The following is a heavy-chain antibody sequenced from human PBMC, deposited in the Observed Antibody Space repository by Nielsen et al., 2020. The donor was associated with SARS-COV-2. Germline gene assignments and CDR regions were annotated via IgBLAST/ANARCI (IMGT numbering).Heavy chain of an antibody. D-gene: IGHD5-12*01. V-gene: IGHV4-61*02. CDR1: GGSISSGSYY. J-gene: IGHJ4*02. Sequence: LRLSCTVSGGSISSGSYYWSWIRQPAGKGLEWIGRIYTSGSTNYNPSLKSRVTISVDTSKNQFSLRLTSVTAADTAVYYCARGGWSLDSWGQGTLVTVSS. CDR3: ARGGWSLDS. CDR2: IYTSGST.